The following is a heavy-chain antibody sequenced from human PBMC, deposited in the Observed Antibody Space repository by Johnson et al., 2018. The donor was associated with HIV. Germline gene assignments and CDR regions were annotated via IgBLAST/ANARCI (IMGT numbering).Heavy chain of an antibody. CDR3: AKDPYSRKDAFDI. V-gene: IGHV3-23*01. D-gene: IGHD1-14*01. CDR1: GFTFSSYA. CDR2: ISGSGGST. J-gene: IGHJ3*02. Sequence: SLRLSCAASGFTFSSYAMSWVRQAPGKGLEWVSAISGSGGSTYYADSVKGRFTISRDNSKNTLYLQMNSLRAEDTAVYYCAKDPYSRKDAFDIWGQGTMVTVSS.